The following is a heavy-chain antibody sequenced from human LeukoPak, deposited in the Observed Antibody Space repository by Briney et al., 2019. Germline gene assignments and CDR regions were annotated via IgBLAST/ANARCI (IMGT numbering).Heavy chain of an antibody. V-gene: IGHV1-18*01. CDR1: GYSFTSFG. Sequence: AASVKVSCKTSGYSFTSFGISWVRQPPAQDLEWMGWISAYNGNTRSAQKFQGRVTMTTDKSTSTAHMELRSLRFDDTAVFYCVRDLGVDTSMIFFDFWGQGPLVTVSS. CDR3: VRDLGVDTSMIFFDF. D-gene: IGHD5-18*01. J-gene: IGHJ4*02. CDR2: ISAYNGNT.